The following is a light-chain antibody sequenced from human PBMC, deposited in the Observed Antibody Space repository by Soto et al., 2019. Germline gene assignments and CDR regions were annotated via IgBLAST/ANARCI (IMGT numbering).Light chain of an antibody. Sequence: IVLTQSPGTLSWSXXXXXXXXXXXSQSVSSSYLAWYRQIPGQAPSLLMYGASSRATGIPERFSGSGSGTDFTLTISRLEPEDFAVYYCQQYGSSPITFGQGTRLEIK. V-gene: IGKV3-20*01. CDR3: QQYGSSPIT. CDR2: GAS. J-gene: IGKJ5*01. CDR1: QSVSSSY.